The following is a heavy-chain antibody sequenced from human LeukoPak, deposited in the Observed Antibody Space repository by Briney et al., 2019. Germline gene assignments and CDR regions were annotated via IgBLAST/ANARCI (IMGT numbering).Heavy chain of an antibody. CDR1: GFTFSSYS. Sequence: GGSLRLSCAASGFTFSSYSMNWVRQAPGKGLEWVSYISSSSSTIYYADSVKGRFTISRDNAKNSLYLQMNSLRAEDTAVYYCAREVTTADFDYWGQGTLVTVSS. CDR3: AREVTTADFDY. CDR2: ISSSSSTI. D-gene: IGHD1-14*01. V-gene: IGHV3-48*01. J-gene: IGHJ4*02.